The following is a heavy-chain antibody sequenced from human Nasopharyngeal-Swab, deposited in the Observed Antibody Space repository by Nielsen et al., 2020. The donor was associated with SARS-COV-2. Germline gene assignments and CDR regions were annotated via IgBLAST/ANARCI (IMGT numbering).Heavy chain of an antibody. D-gene: IGHD1-1*01. Sequence: GESLKISCAASGFTFSDYYMNWVRQAPGKGLEWVSSISSSSSYIYYADSVKGRFTISRDNAKNSLYLQMNSLRAEDTAVYYCARDQGLEPTFDAFDIWGQGTMVTVSS. CDR3: ARDQGLEPTFDAFDI. CDR2: ISSSSSYI. CDR1: GFTFSDYY. J-gene: IGHJ3*02. V-gene: IGHV3-21*01.